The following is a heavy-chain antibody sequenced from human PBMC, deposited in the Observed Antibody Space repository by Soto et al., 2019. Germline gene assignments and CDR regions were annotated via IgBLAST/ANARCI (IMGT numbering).Heavy chain of an antibody. J-gene: IGHJ2*01. V-gene: IGHV4-34*01. Sequence: GELQQWGTVLLKPSETLSLNCSVYGGSSRAYHWSWIRQSPGEGLEWIGEFSYSGSLNYNPSLKGRVAVSLDTSTNHFALTMTSVPAADTAVYFCAGGPRYWSFALWGRGTLVTVS. CDR1: GGSSRAYH. CDR2: FSYSGSL. CDR3: AGGPRYWSFAL. D-gene: IGHD1-20*01.